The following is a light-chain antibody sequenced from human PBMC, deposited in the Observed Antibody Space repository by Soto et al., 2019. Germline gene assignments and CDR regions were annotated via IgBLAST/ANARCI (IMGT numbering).Light chain of an antibody. Sequence: DIHMTQSPSTLSGSVGDRVTITCRASQTISSWLAWYQQKPGKAPKLLIYKASSLESGVPSRFSGSGSGTEFTLTISSLQPDDFATYYCQQYNIHSTFGQGTKVDIK. V-gene: IGKV1-5*03. CDR1: QTISSW. CDR3: QQYNIHST. J-gene: IGKJ1*01. CDR2: KAS.